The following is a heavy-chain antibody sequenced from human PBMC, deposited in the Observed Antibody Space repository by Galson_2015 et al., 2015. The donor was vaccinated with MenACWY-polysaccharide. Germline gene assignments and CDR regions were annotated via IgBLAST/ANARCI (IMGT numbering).Heavy chain of an antibody. Sequence: WSWIRQHPGKGLAWIGYMYYSGSTYYNPSLQSRVTISVDTSKNQFSLKLNSVTAADTAVYYCARGGWSLDSWGQGSLVTVSS. V-gene: IGHV4-31*02. CDR2: MYYSGST. J-gene: IGHJ4*02. D-gene: IGHD6-19*01. CDR3: ARGGWSLDS.